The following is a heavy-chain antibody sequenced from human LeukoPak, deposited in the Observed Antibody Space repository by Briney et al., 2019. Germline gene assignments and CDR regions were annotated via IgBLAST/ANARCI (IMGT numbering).Heavy chain of an antibody. V-gene: IGHV3-23*01. CDR1: GFTFSSYA. CDR3: AKGSTGYIYGDY. Sequence: GGSLRLSCAASGFTFSSYAMSWVRQAPGMGLEWVSGISGGSDGTYYADSVKGRFTISRDNSKNTLYLQMNSLRAEDTAIYYCAKGSTGYIYGDYWGQGTLVTVSS. J-gene: IGHJ4*02. D-gene: IGHD5-18*01. CDR2: ISGGSDGT.